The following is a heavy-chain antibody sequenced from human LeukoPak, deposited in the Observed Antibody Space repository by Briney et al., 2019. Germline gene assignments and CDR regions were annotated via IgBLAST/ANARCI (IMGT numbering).Heavy chain of an antibody. CDR1: GYSYY. J-gene: IGHJ4*02. D-gene: IGHD3-3*02. CDR2: SDPSGSST. V-gene: IGHV1-46*01. CDR3: ARDSNPLDY. Sequence: ASVKVSCKASGYSYYTHWVRQAPGQGLEWMGISDPSGSSTRYAQKFQARVTMTRDTSTSTDYMELSSLKSEDTAIYYCARDSNPLDYWGQGTLVAVSS.